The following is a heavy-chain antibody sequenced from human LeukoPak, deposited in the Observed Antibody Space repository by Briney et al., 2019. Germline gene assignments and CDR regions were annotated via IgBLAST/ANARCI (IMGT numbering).Heavy chain of an antibody. D-gene: IGHD6-6*01. V-gene: IGHV4-4*09. CDR3: TACGTIAARLHYYYYMDV. J-gene: IGHJ6*03. Sequence: PSETLSLTCTVSGGSITGYYWSWIRQPPGKGLEWIGYIYTSESTNYNPSLKSRVAISVDTSKNQLSLKLSSVTAADTAVYYCTACGTIAARLHYYYYMDVWGTGTTVTVSS. CDR1: GGSITGYY. CDR2: IYTSEST.